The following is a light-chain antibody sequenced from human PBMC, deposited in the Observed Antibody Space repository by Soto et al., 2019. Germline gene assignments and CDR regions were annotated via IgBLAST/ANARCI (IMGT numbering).Light chain of an antibody. CDR1: QDIRTY. J-gene: IGKJ4*01. CDR2: AAS. Sequence: DIPLTQSPSFLSASVGDRVTITCRASQDIRTYLAWYQQKPGEAPKLLIYAASTLQSGVPSRFSGSGSGTEFTLTISSLQPADFAAYYCQQLNSYPLTFGGGTKVEI. CDR3: QQLNSYPLT. V-gene: IGKV1-9*01.